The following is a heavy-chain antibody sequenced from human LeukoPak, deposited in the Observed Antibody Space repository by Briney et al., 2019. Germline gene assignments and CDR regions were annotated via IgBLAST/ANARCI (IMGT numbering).Heavy chain of an antibody. D-gene: IGHD6-13*01. CDR2: ISAYNGNT. Sequence: ASVKVSCKASGYTFTSYGISWVRQAPGQGLEWMGWISAYNGNTNYAQKLQGRVTMTTDTSTSTAYMELRSLRSDDTAVYYCASRIAAAGNEYYFDYWGQGTLVTVSS. V-gene: IGHV1-18*01. CDR1: GYTFTSYG. CDR3: ASRIAAAGNEYYFDY. J-gene: IGHJ4*02.